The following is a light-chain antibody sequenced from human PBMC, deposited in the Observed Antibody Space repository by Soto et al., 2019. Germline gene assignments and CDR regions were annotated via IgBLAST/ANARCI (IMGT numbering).Light chain of an antibody. CDR2: EVS. Sequence: QSVLTQPPSASGSPGQSVTISCTGTSSDVGGYNFVSWYQQHPGKAPKLMIYEVSERPSGVPDRFSGSKSGNTASLTVCGLLDEDEADYYCSSYAGSNIVIFGGGTKLTVL. CDR3: SSYAGSNIVI. V-gene: IGLV2-8*01. CDR1: SSDVGGYNF. J-gene: IGLJ2*01.